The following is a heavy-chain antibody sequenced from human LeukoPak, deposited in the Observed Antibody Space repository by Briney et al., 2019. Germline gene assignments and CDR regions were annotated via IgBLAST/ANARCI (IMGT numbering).Heavy chain of an antibody. Sequence: SETLSLTCAVYGGSFSGYYWSWIRQPPGKGLEWIGEINHSGSTNYNPSLKSRVTISVDTSKNQFSLELSSVTTADTAVYYCARSPWYYYGSGSYYNAPKYFDYWGQGTLVTVSS. CDR1: GGSFSGYY. D-gene: IGHD3-10*01. CDR3: ARSPWYYYGSGSYYNAPKYFDY. J-gene: IGHJ4*02. V-gene: IGHV4-34*01. CDR2: INHSGST.